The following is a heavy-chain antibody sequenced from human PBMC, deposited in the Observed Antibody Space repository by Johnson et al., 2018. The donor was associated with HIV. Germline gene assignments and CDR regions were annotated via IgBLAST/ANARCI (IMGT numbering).Heavy chain of an antibody. CDR3: AKGGATTGDALDI. J-gene: IGHJ3*02. V-gene: IGHV3-23*04. Sequence: VQLVESGGGLVQPGGSLRLSCVGSGFTFSGYAMHWVRQAPGKGLEWVSSIGASGYRTYYADSVKGRFSISRDNSKNTLYLKMNSLSPADTAVYYCAKGGATTGDALDIWGQGTTVTVSS. CDR1: GFTFSGYA. CDR2: IGASGYRT. D-gene: IGHD1-26*01.